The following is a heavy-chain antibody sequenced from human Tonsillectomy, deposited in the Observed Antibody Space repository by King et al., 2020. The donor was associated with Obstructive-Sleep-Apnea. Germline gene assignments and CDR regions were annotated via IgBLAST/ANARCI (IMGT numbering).Heavy chain of an antibody. J-gene: IGHJ3*02. V-gene: IGHV4-39*07. CDR3: ARHQGADNSPYRAVDI. Sequence: QLQESGPGLVKPSETLSLTCSVSSGSISSNKHYWGWIRQPPGKGLEWIGNIYYTGLGASNYSPSLESRVFMSVDTSKNQFSLKLYSVTAADTAVYYCARHQGADNSPYRAVDIWGQGIMVIVSA. D-gene: IGHD3-22*01. CDR2: IYYTGLGAS. CDR1: SGSISSNKHY.